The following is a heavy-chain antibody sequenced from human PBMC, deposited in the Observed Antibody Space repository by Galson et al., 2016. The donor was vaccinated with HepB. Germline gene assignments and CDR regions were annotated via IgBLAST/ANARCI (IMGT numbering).Heavy chain of an antibody. CDR1: GGSISHYY. D-gene: IGHD3-22*01. CDR3: ARARYYYDSSGFYFWVGFDY. V-gene: IGHV4-59*01. CDR2: DSYSGSP. Sequence: SETLSLTCTVSGGSISHYYWNWIRQPPGKGLEWIAFDSYSGSPHYNPSLKSRVTMSVDTSKNQFSLKLSSVTAADTAVYYCARARYYYDSSGFYFWVGFDYWGQGTLVTVSS. J-gene: IGHJ4*02.